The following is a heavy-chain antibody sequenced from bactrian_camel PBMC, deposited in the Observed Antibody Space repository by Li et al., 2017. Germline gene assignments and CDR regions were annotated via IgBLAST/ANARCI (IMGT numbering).Heavy chain of an antibody. J-gene: IGHJ6*01. CDR3: AAVRYGGTWYPLCRARSADFGY. Sequence: LVESGGGSVQAGGSLRLSCAASGATYSNYCMAWFRQTPGKEREGVACIYLRGGTTYYADSVKGRFTISKDNAKNTLYLQMNSLKPEDTAMYYCAAVRYGGTWYPLCRARSADFGYWGQGTQVTVS. V-gene: IGHV3S31*01. CDR1: GATYSNYC. D-gene: IGHD6*01. CDR2: IYLRGGTT.